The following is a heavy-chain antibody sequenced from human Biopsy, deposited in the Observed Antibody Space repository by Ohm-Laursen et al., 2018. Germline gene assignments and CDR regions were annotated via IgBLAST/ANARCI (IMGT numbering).Heavy chain of an antibody. V-gene: IGHV4-59*08. D-gene: IGHD6-19*01. CDR3: ATTTMDTSGWHGNYFDS. J-gene: IGHJ4*02. Sequence: SETLSLTCTVSSGSISSYYWSWIRQPPGKGLEWIGYISYSGNTNYNPSLKSRVTMSVNTSKNQFSLKVYSVTAADTAIYYCATTTMDTSGWHGNYFDSWGQGALVTVSS. CDR1: SGSISSYY. CDR2: ISYSGNT.